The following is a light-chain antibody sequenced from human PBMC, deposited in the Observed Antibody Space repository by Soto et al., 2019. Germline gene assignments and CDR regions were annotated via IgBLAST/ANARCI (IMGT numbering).Light chain of an antibody. CDR1: QGISSY. Sequence: DIQLTQSPSFLSASLGDRVTITCRASQGISSYLAWYQQKPGKAPKLLIYTASTSESGVPSRFSGSGSGTAFTLTISNLQPEDFATYYWQQLNSYHSTFGQGTRLEIK. CDR3: QQLNSYHST. V-gene: IGKV1-9*01. J-gene: IGKJ5*01. CDR2: TAS.